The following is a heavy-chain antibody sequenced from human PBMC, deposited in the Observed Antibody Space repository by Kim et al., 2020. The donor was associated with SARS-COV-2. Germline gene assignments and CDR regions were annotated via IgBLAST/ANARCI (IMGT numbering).Heavy chain of an antibody. J-gene: IGHJ4*02. D-gene: IGHD6-13*01. V-gene: IGHV3-11*03. CDR3: ARRGSSWYSQIDY. Sequence: GGSLRLSCAASGFTFSDHYMSWIRQAPGKGLEWVSYISSSSGRTNYADSVKGRFTISRDNAENSLYLQMNGLRAEDTAVYYCARRGSSWYSQIDYWGQGILVTVSS. CDR2: ISSSSGRT. CDR1: GFTFSDHY.